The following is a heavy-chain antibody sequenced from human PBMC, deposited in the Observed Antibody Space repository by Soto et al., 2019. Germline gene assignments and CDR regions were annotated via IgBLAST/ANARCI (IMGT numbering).Heavy chain of an antibody. J-gene: IGHJ4*02. V-gene: IGHV3-23*01. CDR2: ISGSGGST. D-gene: IGHD6-13*01. Sequence: GGSLRLSCAASGFTFSSYAMSWVRQAPGKGLEWVSAISGSGGSTYYADSVKGRFTISTDNSKNTLYLQMNSLRAEDTAVYYCAKDGSSSWYYFDYWGQGTLVTVSS. CDR3: AKDGSSSWYYFDY. CDR1: GFTFSSYA.